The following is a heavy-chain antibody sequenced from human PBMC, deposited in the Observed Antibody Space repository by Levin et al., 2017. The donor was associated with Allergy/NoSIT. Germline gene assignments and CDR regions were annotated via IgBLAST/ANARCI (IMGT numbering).Heavy chain of an antibody. CDR1: GFTFSSYA. CDR2: ISGSGGST. V-gene: IGHV3-23*01. Sequence: GGSLRLSCAASGFTFSSYAMSWVRQAPGKGLEWVSAISGSGGSTYYADSVKGRFTISRDNSKNTLYLQMNSLRAEDTAVYYCAKSFKPELWLLSSLFYTKWGQGTLVTVSS. CDR3: AKSFKPELWLLSSLFYTK. J-gene: IGHJ4*02. D-gene: IGHD3-3*01.